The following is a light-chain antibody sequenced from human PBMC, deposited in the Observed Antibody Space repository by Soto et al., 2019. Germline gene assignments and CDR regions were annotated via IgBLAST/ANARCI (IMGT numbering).Light chain of an antibody. CDR3: SSYAASDDVV. CDR1: SSDVGGYNY. Sequence: QSVLTQPPSASGSPGQSVTISCTGSSSDVGGYNYVSWHQQHPGRAPKLMIYEVSKRPSGVPDRFSGSKSGNTASLTVSGLQAEDEADYYCSSYAASDDVVFGGGTKVTVL. J-gene: IGLJ3*02. CDR2: EVS. V-gene: IGLV2-8*01.